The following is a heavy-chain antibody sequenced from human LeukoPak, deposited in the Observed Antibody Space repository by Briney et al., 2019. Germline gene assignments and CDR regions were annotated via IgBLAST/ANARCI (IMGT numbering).Heavy chain of an antibody. CDR1: GGSFSTYY. J-gene: IGHJ3*02. Sequence: SETLSLTCAVYGGSFSTYYWSWIRQSPGKGLEWIGEINHSGSTNSNPSLKSRVTILIDTSKNQFSLKLSSVTAADTAVYYCARFPCSGDSCYSGIRAFDIWGQGTMVIVSS. D-gene: IGHD2-15*01. CDR3: ARFPCSGDSCYSGIRAFDI. V-gene: IGHV4-34*01. CDR2: INHSGST.